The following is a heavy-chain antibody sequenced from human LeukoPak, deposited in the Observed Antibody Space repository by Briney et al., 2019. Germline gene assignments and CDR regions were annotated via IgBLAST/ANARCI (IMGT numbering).Heavy chain of an antibody. CDR3: ARYDYYYYYGMDG. J-gene: IGHJ6*04. V-gene: IGHV4-34*01. D-gene: IGHD5-12*01. Sequence: SETLSLTCAVYGGSFSGYYWSWIRQPPGKGLEWIGEINHSGSTNYNPSLKSRVTISVDTSKNQFSLKLSSVTAADTAVYYCARYDYYYYYGMDGWGKGTTVTVSS. CDR1: GGSFSGYY. CDR2: INHSGST.